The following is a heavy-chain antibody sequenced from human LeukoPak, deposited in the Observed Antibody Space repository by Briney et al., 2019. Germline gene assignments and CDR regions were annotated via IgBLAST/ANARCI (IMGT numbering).Heavy chain of an antibody. V-gene: IGHV3-49*04. CDR3: TRARIRYSYGYLDY. CDR2: IRSKAYGGTT. J-gene: IGHJ4*02. CDR1: GFTFGDYA. Sequence: PGGSLRLSCTASGFTFGDYAMSWVRQAPGEGLGWVGFIRSKAYGGTTEYAASVKGTFTISRDDSKSIAYLQMNSLKTEDTAVYYCTRARIRYSYGYLDYWGQGTLVTVSS. D-gene: IGHD5-18*01.